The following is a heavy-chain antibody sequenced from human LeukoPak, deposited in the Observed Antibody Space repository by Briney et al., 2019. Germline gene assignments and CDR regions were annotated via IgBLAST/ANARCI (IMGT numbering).Heavy chain of an antibody. J-gene: IGHJ4*02. CDR2: IRYDGSNK. Sequence: PGGSLRLSCAASGFTFSSYGMHWVRQAPGKGLEWVAFIRYDGSNKYYADSVKGRFTVSRDNSKKTVSLQMHSLRREDTAVYYCVKDLLQWYKFDSWGQGTLVIVSS. CDR3: VKDLLQWYKFDS. V-gene: IGHV3-30*02. D-gene: IGHD4-23*01. CDR1: GFTFSSYG.